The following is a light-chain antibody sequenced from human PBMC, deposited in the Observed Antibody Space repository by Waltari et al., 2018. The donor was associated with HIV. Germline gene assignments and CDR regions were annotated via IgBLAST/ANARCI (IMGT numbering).Light chain of an antibody. CDR3: QQYNELPQT. J-gene: IGKJ1*01. V-gene: IGKV3-15*01. CDR1: QSVGGN. CDR2: GAT. Sequence: DIVMTHSPDTFSVSPGDRATLSCRASQSVGGNLAWYQVRPGQTPSLLIYGATSRTTGFPARFSGRGSGTEFTLTISGLQSEDFAIYYCQQYNELPQTFGQGTRV.